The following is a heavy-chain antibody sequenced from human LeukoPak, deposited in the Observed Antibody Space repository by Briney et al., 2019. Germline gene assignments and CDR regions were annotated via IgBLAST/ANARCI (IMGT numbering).Heavy chain of an antibody. Sequence: SETLSLTCTVSGGSISSGDYYWSWIRQPPGKGLEWIGYIYYSGSTNYNPSLKSRVTISVDTSKNQFSLKLSSVTAADTAVYYCARGGYCSGGSCYPTYDYWGQGTLVTVSS. D-gene: IGHD2-15*01. CDR2: IYYSGST. CDR1: GGSISSGDYY. V-gene: IGHV4-61*08. J-gene: IGHJ4*02. CDR3: ARGGYCSGGSCYPTYDY.